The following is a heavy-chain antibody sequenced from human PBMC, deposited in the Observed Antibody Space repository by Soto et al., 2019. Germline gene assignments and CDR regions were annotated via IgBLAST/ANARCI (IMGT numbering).Heavy chain of an antibody. V-gene: IGHV1-69*01. D-gene: IGHD3-3*01. Sequence: QVQLVQSGAEVKKPGSSVKDSCKASGGTFSSYAISWVRQAPGQGLEWMGGIIPIFGTANYAQKFQGRVTITADESTNTAYMELSSLRSEDTAVYYCARVVSDYYDFWSGQNWFDPWGQGTLVTVSS. CDR2: IIPIFGTA. CDR1: GGTFSSYA. CDR3: ARVVSDYYDFWSGQNWFDP. J-gene: IGHJ5*02.